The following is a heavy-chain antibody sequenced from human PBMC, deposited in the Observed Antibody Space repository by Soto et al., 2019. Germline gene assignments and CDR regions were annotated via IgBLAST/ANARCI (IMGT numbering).Heavy chain of an antibody. CDR2: ISSSGGST. D-gene: IGHD2-2*01. V-gene: IGHV3-64D*08. Sequence: GGSLRLSCSTSGFIFSNYTMHWVRQAPGKGLEYVSAISSSGGSTYYADSVKGRFTISRDNSKNTLYLQMSSLRAEDTAMYYCVKNMGRDATDYWGQGTLVTVSS. J-gene: IGHJ4*02. CDR3: VKNMGRDATDY. CDR1: GFIFSNYT.